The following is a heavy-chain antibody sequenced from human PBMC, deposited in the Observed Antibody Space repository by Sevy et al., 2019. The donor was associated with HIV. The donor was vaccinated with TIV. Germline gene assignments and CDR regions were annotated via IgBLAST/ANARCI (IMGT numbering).Heavy chain of an antibody. Sequence: AAVKVSCKASGYTFTGYYMHWVRQAPGQGLEWMGWINPNSGGTNYAQKFQGRFTMTRETSISTAYMELIRLRSDDTGVYYCAGEDIWNCSSTSCTTPRWFDPWGQGTLVTVSS. J-gene: IGHJ5*02. D-gene: IGHD2-2*01. CDR2: INPNSGGT. V-gene: IGHV1-2*02. CDR3: AGEDIWNCSSTSCTTPRWFDP. CDR1: GYTFTGYY.